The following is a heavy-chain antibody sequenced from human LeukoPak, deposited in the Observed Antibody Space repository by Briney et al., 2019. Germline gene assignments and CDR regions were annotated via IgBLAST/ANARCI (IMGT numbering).Heavy chain of an antibody. CDR3: ARDGSSLRFLKWLLHDY. Sequence: ASVKVSCKASGYTFTSYYMHWVRQAPGQGLEWMGIINPSGGSTSYAQKFQGRVTMTRDTSTSTVYMELSSLRSEDTAVYYCARDGSSLRFLKWLLHDYWGQGTLVTVSS. D-gene: IGHD3-3*01. J-gene: IGHJ4*02. CDR1: GYTFTSYY. CDR2: INPSGGST. V-gene: IGHV1-46*01.